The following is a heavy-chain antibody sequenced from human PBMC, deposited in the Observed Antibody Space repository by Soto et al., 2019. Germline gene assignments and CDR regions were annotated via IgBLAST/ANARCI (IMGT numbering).Heavy chain of an antibody. CDR3: ARSPDSVVVPAASLYHYYGMDV. CDR1: GGTFSSYA. Sequence: ASVKVSCKASGGTFSSYAISWVRQAPGQGLEWMGGIIPIFGTANYAQKFQGRVTITADESTSTAYMELSSLRSEDTAVYYCARSPDSVVVPAASLYHYYGMDVWGQGTTVTVSS. V-gene: IGHV1-69*13. CDR2: IIPIFGTA. J-gene: IGHJ6*02. D-gene: IGHD2-2*01.